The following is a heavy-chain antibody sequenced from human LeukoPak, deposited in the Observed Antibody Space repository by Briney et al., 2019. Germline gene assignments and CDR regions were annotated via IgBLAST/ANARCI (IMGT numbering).Heavy chain of an antibody. J-gene: IGHJ5*02. V-gene: IGHV4-34*01. D-gene: IGHD2-15*01. CDR1: GGSFSGYY. CDR3: AREAGYTTSSWWFDP. Sequence: SETLSLTCAVSGGSFSGYYWSWIRQSPGKGLQWIGEIKHSGTTNYNPWLKSRVTIAMGTSTNRFSPRLISVTAADTPVYYRAREAGYTTSSWWFDPWGQGTLVTVSS. CDR2: IKHSGTT.